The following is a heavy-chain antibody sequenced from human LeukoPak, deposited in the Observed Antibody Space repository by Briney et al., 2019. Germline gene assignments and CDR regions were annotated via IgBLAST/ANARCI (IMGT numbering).Heavy chain of an antibody. Sequence: GGSLRLSCAASGFTFDDYGMSWVRQAPGKGLEWVSGINWNGDSTGYADSVKGRFTISRDNAKNSLYLQMNSLRAEDTALYYCARVFDYDILTEYYFDYWGQGTLVTVSS. V-gene: IGHV3-20*04. CDR2: INWNGDST. CDR1: GFTFDDYG. D-gene: IGHD3-9*01. CDR3: ARVFDYDILTEYYFDY. J-gene: IGHJ4*02.